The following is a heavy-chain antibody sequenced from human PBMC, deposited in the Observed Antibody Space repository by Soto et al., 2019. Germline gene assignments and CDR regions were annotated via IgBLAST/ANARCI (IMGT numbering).Heavy chain of an antibody. D-gene: IGHD3-10*02. J-gene: IGHJ4*02. CDR1: GRSISSGDYY. V-gene: IGHV4-61*08. Sequence: SETLSLTCTVSGRSISSGDYYWTWIRQPPGKGLEWIGYIYYSGGTNYNPSLRSRDTISVDMSKNQFSLNLSSVTAADTAVYYCTRGSTSKFMFWGQGTLVTVSS. CDR3: TRGSTSKFMF. CDR2: IYYSGGT.